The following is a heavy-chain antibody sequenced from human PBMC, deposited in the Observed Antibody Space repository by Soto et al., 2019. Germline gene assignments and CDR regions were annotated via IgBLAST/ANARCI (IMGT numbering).Heavy chain of an antibody. Sequence: PVGSLRLSCAASGFTFSSYEMNWVRQAPGKGLEWVSYISSSGSTIYYADSVKGRFTISRDNAKNSLYLQMNSLRAEDTAVYYCANLYYYDSSGPRGAFDIWGKGTLVTVSS. J-gene: IGHJ3*02. D-gene: IGHD3-22*01. CDR1: GFTFSSYE. CDR2: ISSSGSTI. V-gene: IGHV3-48*03. CDR3: ANLYYYDSSGPRGAFDI.